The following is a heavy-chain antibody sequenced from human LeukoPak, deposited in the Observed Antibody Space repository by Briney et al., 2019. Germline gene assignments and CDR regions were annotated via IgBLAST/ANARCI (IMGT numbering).Heavy chain of an antibody. CDR1: GFTFRSNA. CDR2: ISGSGGST. V-gene: IGHV3-23*01. D-gene: IGHD6-6*01. Sequence: GGSLRLSCAASGFTFRSNAMHWVRQAPGKGLEWVSAISGSGGSTYYADSVKGRFTISRDNSKNTLYLQMNSLRAEDTDVYYCAKKLWDSGYSSSSYRDYYYYYGMDVWGQGTTVTVSS. J-gene: IGHJ6*02. CDR3: AKKLWDSGYSSSSYRDYYYYYGMDV.